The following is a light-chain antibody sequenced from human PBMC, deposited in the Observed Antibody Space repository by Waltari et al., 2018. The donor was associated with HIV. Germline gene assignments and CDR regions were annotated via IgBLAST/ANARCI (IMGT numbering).Light chain of an antibody. CDR3: QVWDSSSDHVL. Sequence: SSVLTQPPPVSVAPGKTARITCGGNNIERKSVHWYQQKPGQAPALVIYYDSDRPSGIPERFSGSNSGDTATLTISRVGDGDEADYYCQVWDSSSDHVLFGGGTKLTVL. CDR1: NIERKS. CDR2: YDS. J-gene: IGLJ3*02. V-gene: IGLV3-21*04.